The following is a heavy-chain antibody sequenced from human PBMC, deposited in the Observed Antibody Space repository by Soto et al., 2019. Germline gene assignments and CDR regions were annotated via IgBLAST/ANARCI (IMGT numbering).Heavy chain of an antibody. V-gene: IGHV3-33*01. Sequence: GGSLRLSCAASGFTFSSYGMHWVRQAPGKGLEWVAVIWYDGSNKYYADSVKGRFTISRDNSKNTLYLQMNSLRAEDTAVYYCARGRDSSGWFNYYYYYGMDVWGQGTTVTVSS. J-gene: IGHJ6*02. CDR2: IWYDGSNK. D-gene: IGHD6-19*01. CDR3: ARGRDSSGWFNYYYYYGMDV. CDR1: GFTFSSYG.